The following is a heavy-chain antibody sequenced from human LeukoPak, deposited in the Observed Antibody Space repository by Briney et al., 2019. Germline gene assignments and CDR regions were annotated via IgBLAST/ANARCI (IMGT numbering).Heavy chain of an antibody. CDR2: ISGSGTGT. CDR3: AKNRPASHGSGSFGDY. Sequence: GGSLRLSCAASGFTFSTYGMSWVRQAPGKGLEWVSAISGSGTGTYYADSVKGRFTISRDNSKSTMYLQMNSLRLEDTAVYYCAKNRPASHGSGSFGDYWGQGTQVTVST. CDR1: GFTFSTYG. V-gene: IGHV3-23*01. D-gene: IGHD3-10*01. J-gene: IGHJ4*02.